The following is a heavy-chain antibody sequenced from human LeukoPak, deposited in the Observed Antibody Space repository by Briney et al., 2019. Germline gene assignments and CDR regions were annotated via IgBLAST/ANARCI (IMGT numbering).Heavy chain of an antibody. V-gene: IGHV4-59*01. CDR2: IYYSGST. CDR1: GGSISSYY. CDR3: ARGVWAPAADNLFDP. D-gene: IGHD2-2*01. J-gene: IGHJ5*02. Sequence: SETLSLTCTVSGGSISSYYWSWIRQPPGKGLEWIGYIYYSGSTNYNPSLKSRVTISVDTSKNLFSLKLSSVTAADTAVYYCARGVWAPAADNLFDPWGQGTLVTVSS.